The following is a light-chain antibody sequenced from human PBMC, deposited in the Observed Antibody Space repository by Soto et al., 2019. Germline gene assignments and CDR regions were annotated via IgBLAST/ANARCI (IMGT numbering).Light chain of an antibody. J-gene: IGKJ5*01. CDR2: DAS. V-gene: IGKV3-11*01. CDR3: QQRHMWPIT. CDR1: QSVSSY. Sequence: EIVLTQSPATLALSPGERATLSCRASQSVSSYLACYQQKPGQAPRLLISDASNRATGIPARFSGSGSGTDFTLTISSLEPEDSAVYYCQQRHMWPITFGQGTRLEIK.